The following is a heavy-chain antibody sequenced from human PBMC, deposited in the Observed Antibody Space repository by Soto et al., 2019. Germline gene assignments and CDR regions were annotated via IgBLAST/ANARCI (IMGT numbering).Heavy chain of an antibody. J-gene: IGHJ6*01. Sequence: SETLSLTCTVSGGSVSSESHYWSWIRQTPGKGLEWIGYIYYTGSTNYNPSLKGRVTMSVDTSRDQVSLRLRSVTRADTAVYYCARDQDDFRSGSYYYAMGVWGQGTKVTVGS. CDR1: GGSVSSESHY. D-gene: IGHD3-3*01. V-gene: IGHV4-61*01. CDR3: ARDQDDFRSGSYYYAMGV. CDR2: IYYTGST.